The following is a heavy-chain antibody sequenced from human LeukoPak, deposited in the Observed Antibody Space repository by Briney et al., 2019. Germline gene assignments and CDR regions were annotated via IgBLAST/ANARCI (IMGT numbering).Heavy chain of an antibody. D-gene: IGHD1-14*01. CDR1: GFTVITND. CDR3: ARGVEPLAANTLAY. CDR2: LYSDGNT. Sequence: GGPLRLSCAASGFTVITNDMTWVRQAPGKGLEWVSVLYSDGNTEYADSVQGRFTISRDNSKNTLYLEMNSLSPDDTAVYYCARGVEPLAANTLAYWGQGTLVTVSS. V-gene: IGHV3-53*01. J-gene: IGHJ4*02.